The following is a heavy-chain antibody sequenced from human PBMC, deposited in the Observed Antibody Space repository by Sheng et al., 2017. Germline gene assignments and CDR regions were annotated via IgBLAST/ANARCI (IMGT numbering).Heavy chain of an antibody. V-gene: IGHV3-11*04. Sequence: QVQLVESGGGLVKPGGSLRLSCVASGFTFSDYYMIWIRQAPGEGLEWVSYISKGGRTIFYADSVKGRFTISRDNAKNALYLQINSLRAEDTAVYYCARSLGYSRGNDYWGQGTLVTVSS. J-gene: IGHJ4*02. CDR1: GFTFSDYY. CDR2: ISKGGRTI. CDR3: ARSLGYSRGNDY. D-gene: IGHD3-22*01.